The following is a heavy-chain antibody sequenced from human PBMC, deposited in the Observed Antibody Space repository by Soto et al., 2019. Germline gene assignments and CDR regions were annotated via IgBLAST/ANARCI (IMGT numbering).Heavy chain of an antibody. CDR3: ARVPSDPRWYGAGY. CDR2: INTGNGNT. V-gene: IGHV1-3*04. J-gene: IGHJ4*02. CDR1: GYTFTSYA. D-gene: IGHD6-13*01. Sequence: QVQLVQSGAEVKKPGASVKVSCKASGYTFTSYAMHWVRQAPGQRLEWMGWINTGNGNTKYSQKFQGRVTITRDTSASTAYMELSSLRSEDTAVYYCARVPSDPRWYGAGYWGQGTLVTVSS.